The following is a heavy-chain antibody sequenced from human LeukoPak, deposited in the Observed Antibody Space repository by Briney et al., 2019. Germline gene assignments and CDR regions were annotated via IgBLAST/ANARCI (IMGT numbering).Heavy chain of an antibody. CDR3: AREVYYDSSGRGVFDP. J-gene: IGHJ5*02. D-gene: IGHD3-22*01. V-gene: IGHV3-66*01. Sequence: GGSLRLSRAASGFTVSSNYMSWVRQAPGKGLEWVSVIYSGGSTYYADSVKGKFTISRDNSKNTLYLQMNSLRAEDTAVYYCAREVYYDSSGRGVFDPWGQGTLVTVSS. CDR1: GFTVSSNY. CDR2: IYSGGST.